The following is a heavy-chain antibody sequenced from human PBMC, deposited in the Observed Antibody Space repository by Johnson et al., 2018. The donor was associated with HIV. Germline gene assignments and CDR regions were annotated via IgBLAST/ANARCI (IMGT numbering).Heavy chain of an antibody. V-gene: IGHV3-30*02. D-gene: IGHD3-10*01. CDR2: IRYDGSNK. CDR1: GFTFSSYG. J-gene: IGHJ3*02. Sequence: QVQLVESGGGVVQPGGSLRLSCAASGFTFSSYGMHWVRQAPGKGLEWVAFIRYDGSNKYYADSVKGRFTISRDNSKNTLYLQMNSLRAEDTAVYYCAKGPHYGSGSDGLGDAFDIWGQGTMVTVSS. CDR3: AKGPHYGSGSDGLGDAFDI.